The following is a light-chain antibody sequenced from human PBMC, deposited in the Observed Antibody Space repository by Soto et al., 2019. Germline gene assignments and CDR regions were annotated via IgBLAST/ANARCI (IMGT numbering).Light chain of an antibody. V-gene: IGLV3-21*02. CDR1: NIGSKS. J-gene: IGLJ1*01. CDR2: DDS. Sequence: SYELPQPPSVSVAPGQTARITCGGNNIGSKSVHWYQQKPGQAPVLVVYDDSDRPSGIPERFSGSNSGNTATLTISRVVAGDEADYYCQVWDSCSDHYVFGTGTKVNV. CDR3: QVWDSCSDHYV.